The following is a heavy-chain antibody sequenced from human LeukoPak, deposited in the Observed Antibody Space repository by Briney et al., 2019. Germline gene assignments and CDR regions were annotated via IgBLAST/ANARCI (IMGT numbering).Heavy chain of an antibody. CDR2: IYTSGST. CDR3: ARGSILVGALYYFDY. D-gene: IGHD1-26*01. CDR1: GGSISSGSYY. J-gene: IGHJ4*02. V-gene: IGHV4-61*02. Sequence: SETLSLTCTVSGGSISSGSYYWSWIPPPAGQGLVWFGRIYTSGSTNYNPSLKSRVTISVDTSKNQFSLKLSSVTAADAAVYYCARGSILVGALYYFDYWGQGTLVTVSS.